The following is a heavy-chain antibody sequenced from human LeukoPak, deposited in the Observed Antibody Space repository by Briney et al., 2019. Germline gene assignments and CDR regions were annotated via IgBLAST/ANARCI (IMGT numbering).Heavy chain of an antibody. Sequence: GGSLRLSCAVSGFTFSSYNMNWVRQAPGKGLEWVSSISSGGSYINYADSVKGRFTISRDNAKNSLYLQMNSLRAEDTAVYYCARNIVGATRHFDSWGQGTLVTVSS. J-gene: IGHJ4*02. CDR3: ARNIVGATRHFDS. D-gene: IGHD1-26*01. V-gene: IGHV3-21*01. CDR1: GFTFSSYN. CDR2: ISSGGSYI.